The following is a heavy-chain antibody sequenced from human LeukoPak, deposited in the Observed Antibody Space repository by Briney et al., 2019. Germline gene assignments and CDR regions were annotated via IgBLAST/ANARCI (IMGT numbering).Heavy chain of an antibody. V-gene: IGHV3-21*01. J-gene: IGHJ4*02. Sequence: PGRSLRLSCAASGFTFSSYSMNWVRQAPGKGLEWVSSISSSSSYIYYADSVKGRFTISRDNAKNSLYLQMNSLRAEDTAVYYCARDIYSGYDLGYWGQGTLVTVSS. CDR2: ISSSSSYI. CDR1: GFTFSSYS. CDR3: ARDIYSGYDLGY. D-gene: IGHD5-12*01.